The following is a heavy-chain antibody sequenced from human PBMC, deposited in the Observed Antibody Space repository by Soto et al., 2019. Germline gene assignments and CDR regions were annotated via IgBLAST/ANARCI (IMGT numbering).Heavy chain of an antibody. V-gene: IGHV3-74*01. CDR2: INSDGSST. CDR3: ARVIVGDYAGLDY. Sequence: EVQLVESGGGLVQPGGSLRLSCAASGFTFSSYWMHWVRQAPGKGLVWVSRINSDGSSTSYADSVKGRFTISRDNAKKTLYLQMNSMRAEDTAVYYCARVIVGDYAGLDYWGQGTLVTVSS. CDR1: GFTFSSYW. D-gene: IGHD4-17*01. J-gene: IGHJ4*02.